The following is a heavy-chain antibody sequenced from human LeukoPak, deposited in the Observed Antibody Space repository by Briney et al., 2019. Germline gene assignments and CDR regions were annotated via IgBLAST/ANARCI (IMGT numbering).Heavy chain of an antibody. D-gene: IGHD2-15*01. CDR1: GFTFSSSW. Sequence: GGSLRLSCAASGFTFSSSWMHWVRQAPGKGLVWVSRINSDGSTTTYADSVKGRFTISRDNAKNTLYLQMNSLRADDTAVYYCAGRYCSGGTCYYYWGQGTLVTVSS. V-gene: IGHV3-74*01. CDR3: AGRYCSGGTCYYY. J-gene: IGHJ4*02. CDR2: INSDGSTT.